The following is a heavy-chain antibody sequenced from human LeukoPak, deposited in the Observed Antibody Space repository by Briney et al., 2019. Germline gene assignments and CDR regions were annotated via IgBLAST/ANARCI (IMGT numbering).Heavy chain of an antibody. D-gene: IGHD4-11*01. CDR2: IIPIFGTA. J-gene: IGHJ4*02. V-gene: IGHV1-69*05. CDR1: GGTFSSYA. CDR3: ARHRRLQPMAVFDY. Sequence: GASVKVSCKASGGTFSSYAISWVRQAPGQGLKWMGGIIPIFGTANYAQKFQGRVTITTDESTSTAYMELSSLRSEDTAVYYCARHRRLQPMAVFDYWGQGTLVTVSS.